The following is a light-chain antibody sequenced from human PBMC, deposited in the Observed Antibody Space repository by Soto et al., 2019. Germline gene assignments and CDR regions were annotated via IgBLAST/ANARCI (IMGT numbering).Light chain of an antibody. CDR3: QQSNSHPLT. J-gene: IGKJ4*01. Sequence: DIQLTQSPAFLSASVGDRVTITCRTSQDVSSYLAWYQQKPGKAPRLLISAASTMPSGVPSRFSGSGAGTEFPLTISILPHEYVATYYCQQSNSHPLTFGGGTKVEI. V-gene: IGKV1-9*01. CDR2: AAS. CDR1: QDVSSY.